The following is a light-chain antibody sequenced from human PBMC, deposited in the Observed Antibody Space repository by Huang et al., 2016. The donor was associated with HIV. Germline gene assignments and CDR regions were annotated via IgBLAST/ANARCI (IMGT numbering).Light chain of an antibody. CDR1: QTISTW. CDR3: QQYGTSSIT. J-gene: IGKJ5*01. CDR2: KAS. Sequence: FQMTQSPSTLSASVGDRVTITCRASQTISTWVAWYQQKPGKAPKLLIYKASNLQNGVPSRFSGSGSGTDFTLTISRLEPDDFATYYCQQYGTSSITFGQGTRVDIK. V-gene: IGKV1-5*03.